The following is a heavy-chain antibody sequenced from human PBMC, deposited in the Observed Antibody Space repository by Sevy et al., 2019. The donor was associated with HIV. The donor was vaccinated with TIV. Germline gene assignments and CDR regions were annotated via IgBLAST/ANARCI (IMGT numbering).Heavy chain of an antibody. J-gene: IGHJ6*02. CDR3: ARDCSSSSCLWGMDV. CDR1: GFTLSSYW. CDR2: IKRDGTEK. V-gene: IGHV3-7*03. Sequence: GGSLRLSCAASGFTLSSYWMSWVRQAPGKGLEWVAHIKRDGTEKYYVNSVKGRFTISRDNAKNSLYLQMNSLRAEDTAVYYCARDCSSSSCLWGMDVWGQGTTVTVYS. D-gene: IGHD2-2*01.